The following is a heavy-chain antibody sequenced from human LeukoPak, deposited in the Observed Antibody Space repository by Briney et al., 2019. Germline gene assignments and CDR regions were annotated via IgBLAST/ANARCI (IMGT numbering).Heavy chain of an antibody. CDR1: GFTFSSYS. J-gene: IGHJ4*02. V-gene: IGHV3-48*01. CDR3: ARDGDYGGGGY. CDR2: ISSSSTI. Sequence: PGGSLRLSCAASGFTFSSYSMNWVRQAPGKGLEWVSYISSSSTIYYADSVKGRFTISRDNAKNSLYLQMNSLRAEDTAVYYCARDGDYGGGGYWGQGTLVTVSP. D-gene: IGHD4-17*01.